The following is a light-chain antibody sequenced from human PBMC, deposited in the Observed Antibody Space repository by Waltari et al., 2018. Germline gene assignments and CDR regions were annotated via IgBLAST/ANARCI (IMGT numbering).Light chain of an antibody. CDR1: QSISTY. J-gene: IGKJ3*01. Sequence: DIQMTQSPSSLSASVGDRVTITCRASQSISTYLHWYQQKPGKAPKLLVYASSNFQTGVSSRFSGSGSGTDFTLTISSLEPEDFATYYCQQTYGSAPTFGPGTKVDI. CDR2: ASS. CDR3: QQTYGSAPT. V-gene: IGKV1-39*01.